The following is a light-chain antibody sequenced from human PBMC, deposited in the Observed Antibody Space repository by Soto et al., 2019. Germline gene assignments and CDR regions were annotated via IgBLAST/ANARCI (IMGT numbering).Light chain of an antibody. Sequence: IQMTQSPSTLSASIGDTVTITCRASQRINRWLAWYQQKPGEAPKLLIYDASSLESGVPSRFSGTGSGTEVTLSFSSLQPDDVAIYYCQQYGSYWTFGQGTNVEIK. V-gene: IGKV1-5*01. CDR3: QQYGSYWT. J-gene: IGKJ1*01. CDR1: QRINRW. CDR2: DAS.